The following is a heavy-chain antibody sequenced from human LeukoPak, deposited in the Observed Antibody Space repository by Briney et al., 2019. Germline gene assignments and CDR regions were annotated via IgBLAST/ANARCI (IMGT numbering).Heavy chain of an antibody. CDR3: TRELGYCTNGVCYRAYYFDY. D-gene: IGHD2-8*01. J-gene: IGHJ4*02. Sequence: GRSLRLSCTASGFTFGDYAMSWVRQAPGKGLEWVSFIRSKAYGGTTEYAAPVKGRFTISRDDSKSIAFLQMNSLKTEDTAVYYCTRELGYCTNGVCYRAYYFDYWGQGTLVTVSS. CDR2: IRSKAYGGTT. V-gene: IGHV3-49*04. CDR1: GFTFGDYA.